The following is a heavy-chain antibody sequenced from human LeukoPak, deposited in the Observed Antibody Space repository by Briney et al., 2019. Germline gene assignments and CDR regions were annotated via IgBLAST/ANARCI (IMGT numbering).Heavy chain of an antibody. J-gene: IGHJ4*02. V-gene: IGHV4-59*01. CDR3: ARVGVDGATIIGY. CDR2: LYYSGST. Sequence: SETLSLTCTVSGDSISGFYWGWIRQPPGEGLEWIGNLYYSGSTSYNPSLKSRVTISVDTSKNQFSLKLSSVTAADTAVYYCARVGVDGATIIGYWGQGTLVTVSS. CDR1: GDSISGFY. D-gene: IGHD5-12*01.